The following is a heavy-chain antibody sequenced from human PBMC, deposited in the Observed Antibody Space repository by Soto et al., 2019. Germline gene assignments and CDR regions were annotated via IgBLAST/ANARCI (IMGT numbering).Heavy chain of an antibody. Sequence: QVQLQQWGAGLLKPSETLSLTCAVYGGSFSGYYWCWIRQPPGKGLEWIGEINHSGSTNYNPSLKSRVTISVYTDKNQFSLKLSSVTAADTAVYYCARGRGYCSGDSCRDYYMDVWGKGTTVTVSS. CDR1: GGSFSGYY. V-gene: IGHV4-34*01. CDR3: ARGRGYCSGDSCRDYYMDV. CDR2: INHSGST. J-gene: IGHJ6*03. D-gene: IGHD2-15*01.